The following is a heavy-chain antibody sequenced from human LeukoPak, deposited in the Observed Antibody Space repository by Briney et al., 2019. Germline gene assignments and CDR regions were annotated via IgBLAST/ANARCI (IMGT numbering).Heavy chain of an antibody. CDR1: GGSISSGDYY. CDR3: ARTYSSSYLGYCYYMDV. D-gene: IGHD6-6*01. Sequence: SETLSLTCTVSGGSISSGDYYWSWIRQPPGKGLEWIGYIYYSGSTYYNPSLKSRVTISVDTSKNQFSLKLSSVTAADTAVYYCARTYSSSYLGYCYYMDVWGKGTTVTVSS. J-gene: IGHJ6*03. V-gene: IGHV4-30-4*08. CDR2: IYYSGST.